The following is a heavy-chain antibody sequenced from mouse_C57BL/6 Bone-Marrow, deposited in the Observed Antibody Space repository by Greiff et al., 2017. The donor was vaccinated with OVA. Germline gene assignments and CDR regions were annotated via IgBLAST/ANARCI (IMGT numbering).Heavy chain of an antibody. CDR1: GYTFTDYY. CDR3: AREGIYYDYDVAWFAY. Sequence: VQLQESGAELVRPGASVKLSCKASGYTFTDYYINWVKQRPGQGLEWIARIYPGSGNTYYNEKFKGKATLTAEKSSSTAYMQLSSLTSEDSAVYFCAREGIYYDYDVAWFAYWGQGTLVTVSA. J-gene: IGHJ3*01. CDR2: IYPGSGNT. D-gene: IGHD2-4*01. V-gene: IGHV1-76*01.